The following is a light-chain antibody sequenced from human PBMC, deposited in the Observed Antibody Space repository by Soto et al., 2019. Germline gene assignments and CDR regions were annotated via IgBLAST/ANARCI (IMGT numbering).Light chain of an antibody. V-gene: IGKV3-20*01. Sequence: ENVLTQSPGTLSLSPGERATLSCRASQSVSSSYLAWYQQKPGQAPRLLIYGASSRATGIPDRFSGSGSGTHLSLTISTLEPEDFAVYYCQQYGSSPRTLGQGTKVEIK. CDR1: QSVSSSY. CDR2: GAS. CDR3: QQYGSSPRT. J-gene: IGKJ1*01.